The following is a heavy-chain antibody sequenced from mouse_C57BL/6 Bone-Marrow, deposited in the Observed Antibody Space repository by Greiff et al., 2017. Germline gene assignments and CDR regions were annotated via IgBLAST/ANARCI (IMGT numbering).Heavy chain of an antibody. J-gene: IGHJ4*01. V-gene: IGHV1-7*01. Sequence: VQLQQSGAELAKPGASVKLSCKASGYTFPSYWMHWVKQRPGQGLEWIGYINPSSGDTKSNQKFKGKATLTADKSSSTAYMQLSSLTYEDSAVYDGESGAGKAKDYWGQGTPGTVSS. CDR2: INPSSGDT. CDR1: GYTFPSYW. D-gene: IGHD1-3*01. CDR3: ESGAGKAKDY.